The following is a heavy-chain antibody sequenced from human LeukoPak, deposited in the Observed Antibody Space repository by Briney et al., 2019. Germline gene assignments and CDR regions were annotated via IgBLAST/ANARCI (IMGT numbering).Heavy chain of an antibody. J-gene: IGHJ5*02. Sequence: GASVKVSCKASGYTFIDYYMHWVRQAPGQGLEWMGWMDPNSGGTNYAQKYQGRVTMTRDTSISTAYMELSRLESADTAIYYCARDVFAAYSTHHKFDPWGQGTLVTVSS. CDR1: GYTFIDYY. D-gene: IGHD6-13*01. CDR3: ARDVFAAYSTHHKFDP. CDR2: MDPNSGGT. V-gene: IGHV1-2*02.